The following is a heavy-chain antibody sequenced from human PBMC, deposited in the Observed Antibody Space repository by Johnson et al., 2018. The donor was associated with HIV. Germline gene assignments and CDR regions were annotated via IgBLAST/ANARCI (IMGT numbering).Heavy chain of an antibody. CDR2: ISDDGGKK. D-gene: IGHD3-16*01. V-gene: IGHV3-30*18. J-gene: IGHJ3*02. CDR1: GFTFSSYA. Sequence: QVQLVESGGGVVQPGRSLRLSCAASGFTFSSYAMDWVRQAPGKGLEWVAGISDDGGKKYHGDSVKGRFTISRDNSKNTLYLQMNSLRVEDTAVYYCAKCIWGSSLIDVFDIWGQGTMVTVSS. CDR3: AKCIWGSSLIDVFDI.